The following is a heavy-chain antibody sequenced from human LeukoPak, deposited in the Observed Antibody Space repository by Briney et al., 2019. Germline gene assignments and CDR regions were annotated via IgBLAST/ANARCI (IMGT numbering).Heavy chain of an antibody. CDR3: AKDGIPMATISYFDY. Sequence: GGSLRLSCAASGFTFSSYWMHWVRQAPGKGLVWVSAISGSGGSTYYADSVKGRFTISRDNSKNTLYLQMNSLRAEDTAVYYCAKDGIPMATISYFDYWGQGTLVTVSS. D-gene: IGHD5-24*01. CDR2: ISGSGGST. V-gene: IGHV3-23*01. J-gene: IGHJ4*02. CDR1: GFTFSSYW.